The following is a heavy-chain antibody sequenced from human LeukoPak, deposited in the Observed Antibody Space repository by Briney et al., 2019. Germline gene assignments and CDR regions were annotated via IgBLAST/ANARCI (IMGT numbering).Heavy chain of an antibody. J-gene: IGHJ4*02. CDR3: ARSKKGFSYGPFDY. D-gene: IGHD5-18*01. CDR2: IYYSGSA. Sequence: TPSETLSLTCTVSGDSISGYYWSWIRQPPGKGLEWIGSIYYSGSAYYPPSLKSRVTTSVDTYKNQFSLKLSSVTAADTAVYYCARSKKGFSYGPFDYWGQGTLVTVSS. CDR1: GDSISGYY. V-gene: IGHV4-39*01.